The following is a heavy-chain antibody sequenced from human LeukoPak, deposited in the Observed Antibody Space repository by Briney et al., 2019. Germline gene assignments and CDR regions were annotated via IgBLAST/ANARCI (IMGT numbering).Heavy chain of an antibody. CDR2: ISAYNGNT. J-gene: IGHJ4*02. Sequence: ASVKVSCKASGYTFTSYGISWVRQAPGQGLEWMGWISAYNGNTNYAQKLQGRVTMTTDTSTSTAYMELRSLRSDDTAVYYCATGSFSGYRYGASGNYWGQGTLVTVSS. V-gene: IGHV1-18*01. CDR3: ATGSFSGYRYGASGNY. D-gene: IGHD5-18*01. CDR1: GYTFTSYG.